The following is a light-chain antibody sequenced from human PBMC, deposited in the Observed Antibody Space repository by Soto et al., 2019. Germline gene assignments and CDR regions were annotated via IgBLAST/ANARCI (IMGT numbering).Light chain of an antibody. CDR1: QSVSSY. CDR3: QPYNRYWT. Sequence: IGLWHSPATVSLSPGERATLSCRASQSVSSYLAWYQQKPGQAPRLLIYDASNRATGIPARFSGSGSGTDFTLTISSLQSDDFASYYCQPYNRYWTFGEGTKVDIK. V-gene: IGKV3-11*01. J-gene: IGKJ1*01. CDR2: DAS.